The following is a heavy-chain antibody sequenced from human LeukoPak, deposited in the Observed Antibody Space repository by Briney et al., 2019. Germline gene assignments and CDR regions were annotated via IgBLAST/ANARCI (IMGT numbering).Heavy chain of an antibody. CDR1: GFTFRGYG. D-gene: IGHD6-19*01. J-gene: IGHJ4*02. CDR2: IWYDGSNK. Sequence: PGRSLRLSCAASGFTFRGYGMHWVRQASGKGLEWVAVIWYDGSNKYYADSVKGRFTVSRDNSKNTLYLQMNSLRAEDTAVYYCATAVASSSGWYADYWGQGTLVTVSS. V-gene: IGHV3-33*01. CDR3: ATAVASSSGWYADY.